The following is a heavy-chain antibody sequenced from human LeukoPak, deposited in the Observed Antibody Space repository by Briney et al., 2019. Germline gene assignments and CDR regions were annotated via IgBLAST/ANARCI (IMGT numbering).Heavy chain of an antibody. CDR2: ISYDGSNK. Sequence: TGGSLRLSCAASGFTFSSYAMHWVRQAPGKGLEWVAVISYDGSNKYYADSVKGRFTISRDNSKNTLYLQMNSLRAEDTAVYYCARDIGFPRSSGYYLSDFGWFDPWGQGTLVTVSS. J-gene: IGHJ5*02. V-gene: IGHV3-30*04. D-gene: IGHD3-22*01. CDR3: ARDIGFPRSSGYYLSDFGWFDP. CDR1: GFTFSSYA.